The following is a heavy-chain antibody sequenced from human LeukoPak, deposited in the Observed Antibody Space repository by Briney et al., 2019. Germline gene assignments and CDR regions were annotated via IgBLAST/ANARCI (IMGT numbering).Heavy chain of an antibody. CDR2: IYYSGST. CDR1: GGSISSYY. CDR3: ARHRYSSGWPRSHWFDP. Sequence: SETLSLTCTVSGGSISSYYWSWIRQPPGKGLEWIGYIYYSGSTNYNPSLKSRVTISVDTSKNQFSLKLSSVTAADTAVYYRARHRYSSGWPRSHWFDPWGQGTLVTVTS. J-gene: IGHJ5*02. D-gene: IGHD6-19*01. V-gene: IGHV4-59*08.